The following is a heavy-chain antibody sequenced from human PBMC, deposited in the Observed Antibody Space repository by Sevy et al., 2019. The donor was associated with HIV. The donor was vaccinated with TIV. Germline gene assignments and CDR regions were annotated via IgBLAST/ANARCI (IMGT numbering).Heavy chain of an antibody. Sequence: ASVKVSCKASGYTFTSYGISWVRQAPGQGLEWMGWISAYNGNTNYAQKLQGRVTMTTDTSTSTAYMEVRSLRSDDTAMYYCTGAPPSGRLRLGELSPPSDYWGQGTLVTVSS. CDR3: TGAPPSGRLRLGELSPPSDY. J-gene: IGHJ4*02. D-gene: IGHD3-16*02. CDR1: GYTFTSYG. V-gene: IGHV1-18*01. CDR2: ISAYNGNT.